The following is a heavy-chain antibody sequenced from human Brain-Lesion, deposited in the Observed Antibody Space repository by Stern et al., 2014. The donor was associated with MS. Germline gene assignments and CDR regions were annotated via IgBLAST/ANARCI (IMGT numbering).Heavy chain of an antibody. J-gene: IGHJ4*02. CDR3: VAGAQLWL. D-gene: IGHD1-1*01. CDR2: INSRTDSGTA. CDR1: GFTFSPSW. Sequence: EVQLVQSGGGLVKSGGSLRLSCAASGFTFSPSWMRWVRQFPGKGLEWVSNINSRTDSGTANYSPSVQGTITDSRDKSANTLYLQMNSLTIEDTAVYYCVAGAQLWLWGQGTLVTVSS. V-gene: IGHV3-15*01.